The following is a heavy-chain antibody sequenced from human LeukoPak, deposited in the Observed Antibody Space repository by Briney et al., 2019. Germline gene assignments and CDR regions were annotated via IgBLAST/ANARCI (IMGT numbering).Heavy chain of an antibody. V-gene: IGHV3-53*01. D-gene: IGHD3-22*01. CDR3: ARVDYHDSSGYYL. CDR2: IXXDGST. J-gene: IGHJ4*02. CDR1: GITVSXXX. Sequence: GGSLRLSCAASGITVSXXXXXXVRXXXXXXXXXVSIIXXDGSTYXXXXXXXXXTXXXDSSKNTLYLQMNSLRAEDTAVYYCARVDYHDSSGYYLWGQGTLVTVSS.